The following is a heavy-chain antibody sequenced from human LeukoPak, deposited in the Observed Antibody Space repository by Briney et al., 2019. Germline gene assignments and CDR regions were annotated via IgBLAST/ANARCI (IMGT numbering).Heavy chain of an antibody. CDR2: IYYSGST. V-gene: IGHV4-39*07. CDR1: GGSISSSSYY. Sequence: SETLSLTCTVSGGSISSSSYYWGWIRQPPGKGLEWIGSIYYSGSTYYNPSLKSRVTISVDTSKNQFSLKLSSVTAADTAVYYCARDFSANYGDYEPDAFDIWGQGTMVTVSS. CDR3: ARDFSANYGDYEPDAFDI. J-gene: IGHJ3*02. D-gene: IGHD4-17*01.